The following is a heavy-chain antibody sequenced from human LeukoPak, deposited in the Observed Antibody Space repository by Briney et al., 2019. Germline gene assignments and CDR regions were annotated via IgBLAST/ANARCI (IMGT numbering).Heavy chain of an antibody. V-gene: IGHV3-23*01. J-gene: IGHJ4*02. D-gene: IGHD6-19*01. CDR3: AKEFSGGWSFDY. CDR1: GFSFSSYA. CDR2: LSDSGSNT. Sequence: QPGGSLRISCAASGFSFSSYAMSWVRQAPGEGLEWVSGLSDSGSNTIYADSVKGRFTISRDNSKNTLFPQMNSLGAEDTAVYYCAKEFSGGWSFDYWGQGTLVTVSS.